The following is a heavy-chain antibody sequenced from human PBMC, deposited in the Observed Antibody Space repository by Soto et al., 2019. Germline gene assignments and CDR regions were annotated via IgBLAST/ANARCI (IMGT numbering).Heavy chain of an antibody. D-gene: IGHD1-26*01. CDR3: ARGEQYSGRIFDY. J-gene: IGHJ4*01. CDR1: GDSVSSNNAG. CDR2: TYYRSKWYY. V-gene: IGHV6-1*01. Sequence: SETLSLTCAITGDSVSSNNAGWSWVRQSPSRGLEWLGRTYYRSKWYYEYAVSVRGRITINPDTSKNQYSLQLNSVTPEDTAVYFCARGEQYSGRIFDYWGQGTLVTSPQ.